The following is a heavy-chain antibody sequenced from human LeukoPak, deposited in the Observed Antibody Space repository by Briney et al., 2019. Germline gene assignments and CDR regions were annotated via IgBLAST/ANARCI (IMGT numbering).Heavy chain of an antibody. CDR1: GFTFGDFG. V-gene: IGHV3-33*01. D-gene: IGHD3-3*01. Sequence: WGSLRLSCAAAGFTFGDFGMPWVRQAPGQGLERVALIWKDGSDEFYADSVKGRFTISRDNSRNTLSLQMNSLRGEDTAVYYCAREEAFQLEASLDQWGQGTLVTVSS. CDR2: IWKDGSDE. CDR3: AREEAFQLEASLDQ. J-gene: IGHJ4*02.